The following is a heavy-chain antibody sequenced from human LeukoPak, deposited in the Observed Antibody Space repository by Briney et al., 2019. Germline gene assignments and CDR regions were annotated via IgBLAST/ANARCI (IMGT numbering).Heavy chain of an antibody. CDR3: ARATSYGSGPMDY. CDR1: GFTFSSYA. V-gene: IGHV3-30-3*01. Sequence: GSLRLSCAASGFTFSSYAMHWVRQAPGKGLEWVAFISYDGSNKYYADSVKGRFTISRDNSKNTLYLQMNSLRAEDTAVYYCARATSYGSGPMDYWGQGTLVTVSS. D-gene: IGHD3-10*01. J-gene: IGHJ4*02. CDR2: ISYDGSNK.